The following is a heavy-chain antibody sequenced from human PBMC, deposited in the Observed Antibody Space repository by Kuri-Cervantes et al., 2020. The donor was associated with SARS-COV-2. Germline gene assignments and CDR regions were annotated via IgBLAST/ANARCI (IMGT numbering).Heavy chain of an antibody. CDR1: GGSISSSSYY. Sequence: ETLSLTCTVSGGSISSSSYYWGWVRQAPGKGLEWVSAISGSGGSTYYADPVKGRFTISRDNSKNTLYLQMNSLRAEDTAVYYCAKVWTVTGWGQGTLVTVSS. CDR3: AKVWTVTG. CDR2: ISGSGGST. V-gene: IGHV3-23*01. J-gene: IGHJ4*02. D-gene: IGHD4-17*01.